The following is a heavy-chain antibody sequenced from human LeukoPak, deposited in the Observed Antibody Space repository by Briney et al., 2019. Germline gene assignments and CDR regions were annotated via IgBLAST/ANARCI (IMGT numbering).Heavy chain of an antibody. CDR2: ISSSSSYI. D-gene: IGHD6-19*01. V-gene: IGHV3-21*01. J-gene: IGHJ4*01. Sequence: GGSLRLSCAASGFTFSSYSMNWVRQAPGKGLEWVSSISSSSSYIYYADSVKGRFTISRDNAKNSLYLQMNSLRAEDTAVYYCARDRSDRLAVAGTSAFDYWGHGTLVTVSS. CDR3: ARDRSDRLAVAGTSAFDY. CDR1: GFTFSSYS.